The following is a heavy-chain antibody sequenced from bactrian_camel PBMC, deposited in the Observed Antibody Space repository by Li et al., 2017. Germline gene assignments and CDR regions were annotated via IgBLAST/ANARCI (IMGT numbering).Heavy chain of an antibody. V-gene: IGHV3S53*01. D-gene: IGHD4*01. CDR1: GYSHITTT. J-gene: IGHJ4*01. CDR2: VESDGTT. CDR3: AGRPDYEPFSSLSPPRYNY. Sequence: VESGGGSVQAGGSLRLSCAASGYSHITTTMGWFRQAPGKNREAVAIVESDGTTSYIDAVKGRFTISKDSAKNTLYLQMSSLKPEDTAMYYCAGRPDYEPFSSLSPPRYNYWGQGTQVTVS.